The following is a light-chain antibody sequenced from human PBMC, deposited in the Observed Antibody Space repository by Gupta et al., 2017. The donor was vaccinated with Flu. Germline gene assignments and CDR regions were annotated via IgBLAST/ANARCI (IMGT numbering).Light chain of an antibody. CDR3: QQCNNWPRT. CDR1: QSVSSN. Sequence: GERATLSCRASQSVSSNLAWYQQKPGQAPRLLIYGASTRATDIPARFSGSGSGTEFTLTISSLQSEDFAVYYCQQCNNWPRTFGQGTKVEIK. J-gene: IGKJ1*01. V-gene: IGKV3-15*01. CDR2: GAS.